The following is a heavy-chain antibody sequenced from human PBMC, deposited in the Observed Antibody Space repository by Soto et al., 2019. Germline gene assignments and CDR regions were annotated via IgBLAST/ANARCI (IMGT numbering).Heavy chain of an antibody. CDR2: ISGGGGST. D-gene: IGHD1-20*01. Sequence: EVQLLESGGDLVQPGGSLRLSCAASRFTFSSYAMSWVRQAPGKGLEWVSTISGGGGSTYYADSVRGRFTISRDNSKNTLSLQMNSLGAEDTAVYYCAKTITGTTTYLDYWGQGTLVTVSS. CDR1: RFTFSSYA. J-gene: IGHJ4*02. V-gene: IGHV3-23*01. CDR3: AKTITGTTTYLDY.